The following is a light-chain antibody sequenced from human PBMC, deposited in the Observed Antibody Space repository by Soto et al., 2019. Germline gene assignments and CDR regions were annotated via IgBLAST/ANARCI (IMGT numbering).Light chain of an antibody. CDR3: QQYNSLWT. CDR1: QDISNY. CDR2: DAS. Sequence: DIQMTQSPSSLSASVGDRVTITCQASQDISNYLNWYQQKPGKAPKLLIYDASNLGTGVPSRFSGSGSGTEFTLTISSLQPDDFATYYCQQYNSLWTFGQGTKVDIK. J-gene: IGKJ1*01. V-gene: IGKV1-33*01.